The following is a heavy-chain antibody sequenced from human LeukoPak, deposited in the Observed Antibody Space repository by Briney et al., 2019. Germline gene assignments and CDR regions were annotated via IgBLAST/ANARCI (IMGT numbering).Heavy chain of an antibody. CDR2: INPNSGGT. V-gene: IGHV1-2*02. Sequence: ASVKVSCKASGYTFTGYYMHWVRQAPGQGLEWMGWINPNSGGTNYVQKFQGRVTMTRDTSISTAYMELSRLRSDDTAVYYCARVTGEAYYDFWSGYYGPLPFDYWGQGTLVTVSS. CDR3: ARVTGEAYYDFWSGYYGPLPFDY. J-gene: IGHJ4*02. CDR1: GYTFTGYY. D-gene: IGHD3-3*01.